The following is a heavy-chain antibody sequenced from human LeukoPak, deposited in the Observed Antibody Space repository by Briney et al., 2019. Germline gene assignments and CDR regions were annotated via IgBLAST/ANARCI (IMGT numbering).Heavy chain of an antibody. CDR3: AREGCSSTSCYRYYYMDV. J-gene: IGHJ6*03. CDR1: GFTFSSYW. CDR2: IKQDGSEK. Sequence: PGGSLRLSCAASGFTFSSYWMSWVRQAPGKGLEWVANIKQDGSEKYYVDSVKGRFTISRDNAKNSLYLQMNSLRAEDAAVYYCAREGCSSTSCYRYYYMDVWGKGTTVTISS. V-gene: IGHV3-7*01. D-gene: IGHD2-2*01.